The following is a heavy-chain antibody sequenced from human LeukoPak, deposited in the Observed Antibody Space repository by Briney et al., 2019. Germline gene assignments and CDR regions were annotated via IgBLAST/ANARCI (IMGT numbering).Heavy chain of an antibody. Sequence: SETLSLTCTVSGGSISTYYWSWIRQPPGKGLEWIGYSDYSGSTSYNPSLKSRVTVSVDTSKNQFSLKLTSVTAADTAVYYCARGRLPAAGHFDYWGQGTLVTVSS. CDR2: SDYSGST. CDR3: ARGRLPAAGHFDY. V-gene: IGHV4-59*01. CDR1: GGSISTYY. D-gene: IGHD6-13*01. J-gene: IGHJ4*02.